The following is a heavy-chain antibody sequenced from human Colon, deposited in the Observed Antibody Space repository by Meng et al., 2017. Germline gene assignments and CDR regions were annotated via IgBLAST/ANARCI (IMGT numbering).Heavy chain of an antibody. CDR3: ARYRPAAGTYYFDY. D-gene: IGHD6-13*01. CDR1: GYTFINYG. Sequence: SVKVSCKAAGYTFINYGITWVRQAPGQGLEWMGWISGYSGVTNYAQDLQDRVTITTDASTTTAYLELRSLRSDDTAVYYCARYRPAAGTYYFDYWGQGTLATVSS. J-gene: IGHJ4*02. V-gene: IGHV1-18*01. CDR2: ISGYSGVT.